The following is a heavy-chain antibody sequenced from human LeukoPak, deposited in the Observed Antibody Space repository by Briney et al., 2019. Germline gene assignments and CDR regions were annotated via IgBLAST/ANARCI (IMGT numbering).Heavy chain of an antibody. D-gene: IGHD6-19*01. CDR2: INSDGSTT. J-gene: IGHJ4*02. Sequence: GGSLRLSCAASGFTFSSYWMHWVRQAPGKGLVWVSSINSDGSTTSYADSVKGRFTTSRDNAKNTLYLQMNSLRAEDTAVYYCAREGVIAVAATLYYFDYWGQGTLVTVSS. V-gene: IGHV3-74*01. CDR1: GFTFSSYW. CDR3: AREGVIAVAATLYYFDY.